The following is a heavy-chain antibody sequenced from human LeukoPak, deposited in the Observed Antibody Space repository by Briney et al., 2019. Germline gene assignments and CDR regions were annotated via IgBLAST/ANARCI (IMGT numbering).Heavy chain of an antibody. V-gene: IGHV3-15*04. CDR1: GFTFSDAW. Sequence: GGSLRLSCAASGFTFSDAWMSWVRQAPGKGLEWVGRIESKTHGGTIDYAAAVKGRFTISRDDSKNTLYLQMNSLKIEDTAVYYCTTDQPYYYDSSGYFSWGQGTLVTVSS. J-gene: IGHJ5*02. CDR2: IESKTHGGTI. CDR3: TTDQPYYYDSSGYFS. D-gene: IGHD3-22*01.